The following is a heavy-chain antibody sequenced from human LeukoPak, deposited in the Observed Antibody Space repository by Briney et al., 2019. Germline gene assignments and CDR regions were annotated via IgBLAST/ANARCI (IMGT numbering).Heavy chain of an antibody. CDR2: IYYSGST. CDR3: ARVPHQATHILTGYYVPPLSAFDI. Sequence: SETLSLTCTVSGGSISSYYWSWIRQPPGKGLEWIGYIYYSGSTNYNPSLKSRVTISVDTSKNQFSLKLSSVSAADTAVYYCARVPHQATHILTGYYVPPLSAFDIWGQGTMVTVSS. J-gene: IGHJ3*02. V-gene: IGHV4-59*01. D-gene: IGHD3-9*01. CDR1: GGSISSYY.